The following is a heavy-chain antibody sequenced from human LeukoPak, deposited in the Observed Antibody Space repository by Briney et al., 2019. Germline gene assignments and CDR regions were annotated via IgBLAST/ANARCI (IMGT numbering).Heavy chain of an antibody. CDR3: ARHRYGDVYYFDF. Sequence: PSETLSLTCTVSGDSIGSYYWSWIRQPPGKGLEWIGYIYYTGSTNYNPSLKSRATMSVDTSKNQFSLKGSAVTAADTAVYYCARHRYGDVYYFDFWGQGTLVSVSS. CDR1: GDSIGSYY. V-gene: IGHV4-59*08. CDR2: IYYTGST. J-gene: IGHJ4*02. D-gene: IGHD3-16*01.